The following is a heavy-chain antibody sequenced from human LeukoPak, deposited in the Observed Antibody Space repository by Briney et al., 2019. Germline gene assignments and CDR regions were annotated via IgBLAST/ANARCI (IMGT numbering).Heavy chain of an antibody. D-gene: IGHD2-15*01. CDR2: IRFDGSNE. J-gene: IGHJ4*02. CDR1: GFTFRSYG. Sequence: PGGSLRLSCAASGFTFRSYGMHWVRQAPGKGLEWVAFIRFDGSNEYYADSVKGRFTISRDNSKNILYLQMNSLRAEDTAVYFCAKDPPRVATLFLKEDYWGQGTLVTVSS. V-gene: IGHV3-30*02. CDR3: AKDPPRVATLFLKEDY.